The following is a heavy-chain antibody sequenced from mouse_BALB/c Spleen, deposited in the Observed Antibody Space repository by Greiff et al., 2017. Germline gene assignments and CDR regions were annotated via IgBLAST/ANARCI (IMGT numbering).Heavy chain of an antibody. CDR2: IYPSDSYT. Sequence: VQLQQPGAELVRPGASVKLSCKASGYTFTSYWINWVKQRPGQGLEWIGNIYPSDSYTNYNQKFKDKATLTVDKSSSTAYMQLSSPTSEDSAVYYCTRGGFITSAMDYWGQGTSVTVSS. CDR3: TRGGFITSAMDY. V-gene: IGHV1-69*02. D-gene: IGHD1-1*01. J-gene: IGHJ4*01. CDR1: GYTFTSYW.